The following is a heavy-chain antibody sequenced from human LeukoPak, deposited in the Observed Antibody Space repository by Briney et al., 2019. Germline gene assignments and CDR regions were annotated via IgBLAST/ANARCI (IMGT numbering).Heavy chain of an antibody. Sequence: GGTLRLSCAASGFTFSSYGMSWVRQAPGKGLEWVSAIGGSGGSTYYADSVKGRFTISRDNSKNTLYLQMNSLRAEDTAVYYCAKVGNYDSSGYYYFDYWGRGTLVTVSP. V-gene: IGHV3-23*01. J-gene: IGHJ4*02. CDR1: GFTFSSYG. CDR2: IGGSGGST. CDR3: AKVGNYDSSGYYYFDY. D-gene: IGHD3-22*01.